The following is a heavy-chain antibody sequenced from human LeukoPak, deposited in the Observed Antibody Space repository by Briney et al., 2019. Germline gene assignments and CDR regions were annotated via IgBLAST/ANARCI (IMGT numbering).Heavy chain of an antibody. Sequence: PSETLSLTCIVSRGSLSSYYWSWIRQPPGKGLEWIGYIYYSGSTNYNPSLKSRVTIPVDTSKNQFSLKLSSVTAADTAVYYCARDGYDSSGDYSTDDAFDLWGQGTMVTVSS. J-gene: IGHJ3*01. CDR3: ARDGYDSSGDYSTDDAFDL. CDR2: IYYSGST. D-gene: IGHD3-22*01. V-gene: IGHV4-59*01. CDR1: RGSLSSYY.